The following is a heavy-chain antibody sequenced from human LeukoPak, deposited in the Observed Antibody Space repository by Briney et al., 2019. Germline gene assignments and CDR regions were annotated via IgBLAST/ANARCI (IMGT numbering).Heavy chain of an antibody. Sequence: GGSLRLSCAASGFTFSRYSMNWVRQAPGKGLEWVSSISTSSIYIYYADSVKGRFTISRDNAKNSLYLQMNSLRAEDTAVYYCARDDGSYSRSPGFDNWGQGTLVTVSS. CDR3: ARDDGSYSRSPGFDN. V-gene: IGHV3-21*01. CDR2: ISTSSIYI. J-gene: IGHJ4*02. D-gene: IGHD1-26*01. CDR1: GFTFSRYS.